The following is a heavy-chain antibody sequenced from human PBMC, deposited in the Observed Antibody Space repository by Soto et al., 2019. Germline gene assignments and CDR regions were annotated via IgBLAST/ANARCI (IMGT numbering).Heavy chain of an antibody. J-gene: IGHJ5*02. Sequence: QVQLVESGGGVILPGGSLRLSCAASGFTFSSYAMHWVRQAPGTGPEWVAATSSDGTDNVYADSVSGRFTISRDKSNNPLYLQMNSLGAEDTATYYCAKDSSITAAGSGGWLDPWGQGTLVIVSS. CDR2: TSSDGTDN. D-gene: IGHD6-13*01. CDR1: GFTFSSYA. V-gene: IGHV3-30*04. CDR3: AKDSSITAAGSGGWLDP.